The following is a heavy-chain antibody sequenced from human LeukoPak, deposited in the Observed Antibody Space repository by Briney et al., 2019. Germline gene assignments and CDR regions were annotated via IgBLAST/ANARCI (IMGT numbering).Heavy chain of an antibody. J-gene: IGHJ5*02. CDR3: ARGLGPGVTRFDP. Sequence: GASVKVSCKASGYTFTSYGISWVRQAPGQGLEWMGWISAYNGNTNYAQKLQGRVTMTTNTSISTAYMELSSLRSEDTAVYYCARGLGPGVTRFDPWGQGTLVTVSS. D-gene: IGHD3-3*01. CDR1: GYTFTSYG. CDR2: ISAYNGNT. V-gene: IGHV1-18*01.